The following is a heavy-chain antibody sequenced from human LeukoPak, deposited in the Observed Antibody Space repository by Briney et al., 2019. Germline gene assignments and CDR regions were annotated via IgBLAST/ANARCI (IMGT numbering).Heavy chain of an antibody. V-gene: IGHV3-30*04. CDR1: GFTFSSYA. J-gene: IGHJ4*02. CDR2: ISYDGSNK. CDR3: AREQCPNGGSCFFDY. D-gene: IGHD2-15*01. Sequence: GGSLRLSCAASGFTFSSYAMHWVRQAPGKGLEWVAVISYDGSNKYYADSVKGRFTISRDNSKNTLYLQMNSLRAEDTAVYYCAREQCPNGGSCFFDYWGQGTLVTVSS.